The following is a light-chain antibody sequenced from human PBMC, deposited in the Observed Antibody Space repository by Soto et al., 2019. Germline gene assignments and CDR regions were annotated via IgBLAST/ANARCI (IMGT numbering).Light chain of an antibody. V-gene: IGKV3-11*01. CDR3: QQRSNWPLT. J-gene: IGKJ4*01. CDR1: QSVSSY. CDR2: DAS. Sequence: EIVLTQSPATLSLSPGERATLSCRASQSVSSYLAWYQQKPGQAPRLLIYDASNRATGIPARFSGSGSGTDFTPTISSLEPEDCAVYYCQQRSNWPLTFVGGTKVEIK.